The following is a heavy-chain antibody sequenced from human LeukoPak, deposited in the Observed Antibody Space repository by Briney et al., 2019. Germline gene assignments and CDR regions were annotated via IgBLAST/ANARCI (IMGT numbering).Heavy chain of an antibody. CDR3: ARQPRITMVRGVINEYYFDY. Sequence: SETLSLTCTVSGESISGFYWNWIRQPPGKGLEWIGYIYYSGSTNYNPSLKSRVTISMDTSKNQFSLKLSSVTAADTAVYYCARQPRITMVRGVINEYYFDYWGQGTLVTVSS. V-gene: IGHV4-59*08. D-gene: IGHD3-10*01. J-gene: IGHJ4*02. CDR2: IYYSGST. CDR1: GESISGFY.